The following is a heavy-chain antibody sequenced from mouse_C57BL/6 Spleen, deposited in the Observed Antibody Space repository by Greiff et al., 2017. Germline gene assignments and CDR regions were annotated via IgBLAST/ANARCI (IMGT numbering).Heavy chain of an antibody. CDR2: INPNNGGT. V-gene: IGHV1-26*01. D-gene: IGHD1-1*02. CDR1: GYTFTDYY. CDR3: ARGNDVVFAY. Sequence: EVQLQQSGPELVKPGASVKISCKASGYTFTDYYMNWVKQSHGKSLEWIGDINPNNGGTSYNQKFKGKATLTVDKSSSTAYMELRSLTSEDSAVYYCARGNDVVFAYWGQGTLVTVSA. J-gene: IGHJ3*01.